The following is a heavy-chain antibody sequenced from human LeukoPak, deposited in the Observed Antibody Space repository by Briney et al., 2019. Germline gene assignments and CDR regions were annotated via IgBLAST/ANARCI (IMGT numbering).Heavy chain of an antibody. CDR3: AKNGDRGAYCSGGTRYPYYYYYMDV. CDR2: ISTTGGTT. Sequence: GGTLRLSSAASGLTFSSYGMSWVRQAPGGGLEWVSAISTTGGTTYYADSVRGRFTISRDNSRNTLYLQMNSLRAEDTAIYYCAKNGDRGAYCSGGTRYPYYYYYMDVWGKGTTVTISS. V-gene: IGHV3-23*01. D-gene: IGHD2-15*01. J-gene: IGHJ6*03. CDR1: GLTFSSYG.